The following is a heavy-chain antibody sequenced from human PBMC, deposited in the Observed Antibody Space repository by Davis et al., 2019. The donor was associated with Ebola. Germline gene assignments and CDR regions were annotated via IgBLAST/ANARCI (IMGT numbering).Heavy chain of an antibody. CDR3: ARTSIVGTTTTASDI. Sequence: ASVKVSCKTSGYTFTNYGITWVRQAPGQGLEWMGWINPHNANTNYAQKVQGRVTMTTDTSTGTAYLDLRSLRSDDTAVYFCARTSIVGTTTTASDIWGQGTLVTVSS. CDR1: GYTFTNYG. D-gene: IGHD1-26*01. CDR2: INPHNANT. J-gene: IGHJ3*02. V-gene: IGHV1-18*04.